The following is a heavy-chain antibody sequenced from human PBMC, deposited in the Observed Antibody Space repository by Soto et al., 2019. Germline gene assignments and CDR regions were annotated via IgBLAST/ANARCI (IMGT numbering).Heavy chain of an antibody. Sequence: GGSLTLTCEASGFTVSSTYMSWVRQAPGKGLEWVSVIYSGGSTSYADSVKGRFIISRDSSKNTLYLQMNSLRAEDTAVYYCARAPLFYDSSGYPSYIFGILGQGNMVPV. CDR3: ARAPLFYDSSGYPSYIFGI. CDR2: IYSGGST. D-gene: IGHD3-22*01. V-gene: IGHV3-53*01. CDR1: GFTVSSTY. J-gene: IGHJ3*02.